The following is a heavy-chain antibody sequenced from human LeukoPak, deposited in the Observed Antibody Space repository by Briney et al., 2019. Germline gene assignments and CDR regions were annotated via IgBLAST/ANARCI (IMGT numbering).Heavy chain of an antibody. J-gene: IGHJ3*02. V-gene: IGHV3-48*01. CDR1: GLTFSSYS. CDR3: ARDRTNGDDAFDI. Sequence: GGSLRLSCAASGLTFSSYSMNWVRQAPGKGLEWVSYISSSSSTIYYADSVKGRFTISRDNAKNSLYLQMNSLRAEDTAVYYCARDRTNGDDAFDIWGQGTMVTVSS. D-gene: IGHD2-8*01. CDR2: ISSSSSTI.